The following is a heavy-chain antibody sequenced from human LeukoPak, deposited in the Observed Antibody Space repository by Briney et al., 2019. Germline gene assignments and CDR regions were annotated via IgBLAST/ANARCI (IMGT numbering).Heavy chain of an antibody. Sequence: SETLSLTCTVSGGSISSGYWMWLRQPAGKGLEWIGRIYTSGGTRYNPSLRGRVTMSAVTSKNQFSLKLSSVTAADTAVHYCARGIRVTASLLSVGFYFDNWGQETLVTVSS. CDR3: ARGIRVTASLLSVGFYFDN. CDR1: GGSISSGY. J-gene: IGHJ4*02. V-gene: IGHV4-4*07. D-gene: IGHD2-21*02. CDR2: IYTSGGT.